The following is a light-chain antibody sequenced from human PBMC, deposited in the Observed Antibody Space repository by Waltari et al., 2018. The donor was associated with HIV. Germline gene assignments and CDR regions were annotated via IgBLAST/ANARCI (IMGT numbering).Light chain of an antibody. V-gene: IGLV1-44*01. CDR1: SYNIASHS. J-gene: IGLJ3*02. CDR2: LSY. Sequence: QSVLTQPPSASGTPGQTVTISCSGSSYNIASHSVAWYQHVPGPAPNPLIPLSYQLPSGSSGRLPGNRSGTSASLTFVGLQSEDEADYYCAAWDDSVSGLVFGGGTKLTVL. CDR3: AAWDDSVSGLV.